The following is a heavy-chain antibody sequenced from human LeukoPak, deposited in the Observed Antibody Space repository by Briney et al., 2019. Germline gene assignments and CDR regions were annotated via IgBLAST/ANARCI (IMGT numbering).Heavy chain of an antibody. V-gene: IGHV3-30*03. CDR3: ARNEYGYAFDF. CDR2: ISYDGSNK. CDR1: GFTFSSYG. D-gene: IGHD4-17*01. J-gene: IGHJ3*01. Sequence: GGSLRLSCAASGFTFSSYGMHWVRQAPGKGLEWVAVISYDGSNKYYADSVKGRFTISRDNSKNTLYLQMNSLRAEDTAVYYCARNEYGYAFDFWGQGTMVTVSS.